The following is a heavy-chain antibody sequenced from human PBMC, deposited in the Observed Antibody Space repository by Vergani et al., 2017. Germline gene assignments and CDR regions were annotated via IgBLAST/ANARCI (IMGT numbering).Heavy chain of an antibody. V-gene: IGHV1-69*06. J-gene: IGHJ4*02. Sequence: QVQLVQSGAEVKKPGSSVKVSCKASGGTFSSYAISWVRQAPGQGLEWMGGIIPIFGKANYAQKFQGRVTITADKSTSTAYMELSSLRSEDTAVYYCARAVPCSGGSCYSGVFDYWGQGTLVTVSS. CDR1: GGTFSSYA. CDR2: IIPIFGKA. CDR3: ARAVPCSGGSCYSGVFDY. D-gene: IGHD2-15*01.